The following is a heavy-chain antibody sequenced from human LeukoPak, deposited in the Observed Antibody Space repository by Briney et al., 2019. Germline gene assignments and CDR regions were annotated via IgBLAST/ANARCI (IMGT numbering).Heavy chain of an antibody. CDR3: ARDRSLDGYLTPDY. Sequence: PGRSLRLSCAASGFTVSNNYLSWVRQAPEKGLEWVSVIYSAGSTYYADSVKGRFTISRDNSKNTLYLQMNSLRAEDTAVYYCARDRSLDGYLTPDYWGQGTLVTVSS. V-gene: IGHV3-53*01. CDR1: GFTVSNNY. D-gene: IGHD5-24*01. CDR2: IYSAGST. J-gene: IGHJ4*02.